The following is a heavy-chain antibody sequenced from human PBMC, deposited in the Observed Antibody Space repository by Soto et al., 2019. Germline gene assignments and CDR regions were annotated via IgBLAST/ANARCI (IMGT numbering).Heavy chain of an antibody. CDR1: GASISRGHYS. CDR3: AREGWGIVGFDF. D-gene: IGHD2-21*01. CDR2: IFASGST. J-gene: IGHJ4*02. Sequence: QLQLQESGPGLVKPSQTLTLTCLVNGASISRGHYSWNWIRQSPGKGLEWLGYIFASGSTPNNPSLQTRATIPVDTSQNPVSLSLTSVTASGSGVYSCAREGWGIVGFDFWGPGALVSVAS. V-gene: IGHV4-30-4*01.